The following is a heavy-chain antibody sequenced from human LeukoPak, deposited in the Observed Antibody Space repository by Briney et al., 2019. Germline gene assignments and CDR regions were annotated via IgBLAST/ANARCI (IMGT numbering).Heavy chain of an antibody. J-gene: IGHJ6*02. Sequence: PGGSLRLSCAASGFTFSSSMMHWVRQAPGKGLVWVSRINSDGSSTDYADSVKGRFTISRDNAKNTLYLQMNSLRAEDTTVYYCARDGNYYALDVWGQGTTVTVSS. V-gene: IGHV3-74*01. CDR1: GFTFSSSM. D-gene: IGHD2/OR15-2a*01. CDR3: ARDGNYYALDV. CDR2: INSDGSST.